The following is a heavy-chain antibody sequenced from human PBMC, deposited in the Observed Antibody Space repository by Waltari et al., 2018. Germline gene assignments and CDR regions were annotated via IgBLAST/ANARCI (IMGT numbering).Heavy chain of an antibody. V-gene: IGHV5-51*03. J-gene: IGHJ4*02. D-gene: IGHD3-22*01. CDR2: IDPGDSDT. Sequence: DVQLVQSGAEVKKPGESLKISCKGSGYTFNSYWIGWVRQRPGKGLEWMGFIDPGDSDTRYSPSYQGNVTISVDKSISITYLQWSSLKTSDTAIYYCARLITDYYTSGIFAFDYWGQGALVTVSS. CDR3: ARLITDYYTSGIFAFDY. CDR1: GYTFNSYW.